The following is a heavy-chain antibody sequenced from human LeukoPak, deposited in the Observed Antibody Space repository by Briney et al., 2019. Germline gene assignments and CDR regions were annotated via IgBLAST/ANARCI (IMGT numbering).Heavy chain of an antibody. CDR2: ISAYNGNT. CDR3: ARGDPTDSRLLIEWWFDP. CDR1: GYTFTSYG. D-gene: IGHD5-12*01. V-gene: IGHV1-18*01. Sequence: ASVKVSCKASGYTFTSYGISWVRQAPGQGLEWMGWISAYNGNTNYAQKLQGRVTMTTDTSTSTAYMELRSLRSDDTAVYYCARGDPTDSRLLIEWWFDPWGQGTLVTVSS. J-gene: IGHJ5*02.